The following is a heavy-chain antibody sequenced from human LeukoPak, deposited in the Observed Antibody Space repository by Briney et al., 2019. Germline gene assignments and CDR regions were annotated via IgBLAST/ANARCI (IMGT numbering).Heavy chain of an antibody. D-gene: IGHD1-26*01. V-gene: IGHV3-23*01. CDR2: IGGRGGST. J-gene: IGHJ4*02. Sequence: GGSLRLSCAASGFTFSSYTMNWVRQAPGKGLEWVSAIGGRGGSTFYADSVKGRFTISRDNSKSTLDLQMNSLSAEDTAVYYCARASYSETYQYYFDYWGQGTLVTVSS. CDR1: GFTFSSYT. CDR3: ARASYSETYQYYFDY.